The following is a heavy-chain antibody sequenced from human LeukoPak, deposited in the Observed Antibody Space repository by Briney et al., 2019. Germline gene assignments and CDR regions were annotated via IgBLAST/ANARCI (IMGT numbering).Heavy chain of an antibody. CDR1: GYTFTSYD. CDR2: MNPNSGNT. D-gene: IGHD6-13*01. Sequence: GASVKVSCKASGYTFTSYDINWVRQATGQGLEWMGWMNPNSGNTGYAQKFRGRVTMTRNTSISTAYMELSSLRSEDTAVYYCARIGRGSSWYRSFEYWGQGTLVTVSS. J-gene: IGHJ4*02. V-gene: IGHV1-8*01. CDR3: ARIGRGSSWYRSFEY.